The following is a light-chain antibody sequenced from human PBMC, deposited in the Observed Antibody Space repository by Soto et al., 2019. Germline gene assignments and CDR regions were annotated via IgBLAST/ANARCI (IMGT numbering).Light chain of an antibody. Sequence: EIVMTQSPATLSVSPGESATLSCRASHSVNSNLAWYQQKPCQAPRLLIYGASTRATGLPARFSGRGSGTEFNLTLSSLQAEDFAVDYCQQYNNWPPLTFGGGTKVEIK. CDR1: HSVNSN. V-gene: IGKV3-15*01. J-gene: IGKJ4*01. CDR2: GAS. CDR3: QQYNNWPPLT.